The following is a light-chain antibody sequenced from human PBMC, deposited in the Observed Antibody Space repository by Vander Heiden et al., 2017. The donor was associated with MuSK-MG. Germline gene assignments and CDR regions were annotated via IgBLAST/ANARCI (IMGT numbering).Light chain of an antibody. CDR2: QDT. CDR3: QTWDNSVV. Sequence: SYALTQPPSVSVSPGQTAIITCSGDSLGGKYASWYQLKPGQSPLLVIYQDTKRPSGIPERFSGSNSGNTATLTISGTQALDEADYYCQTWDNSVVFGGGTKLTVL. V-gene: IGLV3-1*01. J-gene: IGLJ2*01. CDR1: SLGGKY.